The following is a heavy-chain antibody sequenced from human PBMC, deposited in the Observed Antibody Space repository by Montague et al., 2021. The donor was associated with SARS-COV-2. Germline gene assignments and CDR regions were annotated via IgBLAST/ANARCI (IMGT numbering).Heavy chain of an antibody. J-gene: IGHJ4*02. CDR3: ARINPTGVDF. CDR2: ISYTGST. CDR1: GGSISNFY. V-gene: IGHV4-59*12. D-gene: IGHD1-14*01. Sequence: SETLSLTCTVSGGSISNFYWTWIRSPPGKGLDWIGSISYTGSTNYNPSLKSRVAISVDTSKNQFSLKLTSVTAADTAFYYCARINPTGVDFWGQGTLVTVSS.